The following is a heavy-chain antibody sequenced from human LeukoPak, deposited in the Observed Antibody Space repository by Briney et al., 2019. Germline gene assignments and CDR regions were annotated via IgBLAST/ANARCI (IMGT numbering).Heavy chain of an antibody. CDR2: INHSGST. D-gene: IGHD5-12*01. Sequence: SETLSLTCAVYGGSFRGYYWSWIRQPPGKGLEWIGEINHSGSTNYNPSLKSRVTISVDTSKNQFSLKLNSVTAADTAVYYCARARGEVAIDYWGQGTPVTVSS. CDR3: ARARGEVAIDY. J-gene: IGHJ4*02. V-gene: IGHV4-34*01. CDR1: GGSFRGYY.